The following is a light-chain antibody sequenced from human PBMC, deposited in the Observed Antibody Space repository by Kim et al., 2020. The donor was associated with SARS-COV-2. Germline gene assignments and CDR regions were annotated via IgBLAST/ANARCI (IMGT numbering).Light chain of an antibody. Sequence: ASVGERVTITGRASQGISDYVAWYQQKPGKVPNLLIYAASTLQSGVPSRFIGGGSGTDFTLTISSLQPEDVATYYCQNYDSARRTFGQGTKVDIK. V-gene: IGKV1-27*01. CDR1: QGISDY. CDR2: AAS. J-gene: IGKJ1*01. CDR3: QNYDSARRT.